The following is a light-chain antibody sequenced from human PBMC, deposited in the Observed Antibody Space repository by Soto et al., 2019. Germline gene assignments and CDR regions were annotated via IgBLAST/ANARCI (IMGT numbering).Light chain of an antibody. CDR3: SSYTSSNTYV. CDR2: EVS. Sequence: QSVLTQPASVSGSPGQSITISCTGTSSDVGGYNYVSWYQQHPGKAPKLMIYEVSNRPSGVSNRFSGSKSGNTAFLTISGLQAEDEADYYCSSYTSSNTYVFGGGTKVTVL. J-gene: IGLJ1*01. CDR1: SSDVGGYNY. V-gene: IGLV2-14*01.